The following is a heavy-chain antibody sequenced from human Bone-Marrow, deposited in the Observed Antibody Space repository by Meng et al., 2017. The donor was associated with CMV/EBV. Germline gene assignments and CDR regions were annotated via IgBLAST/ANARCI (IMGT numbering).Heavy chain of an antibody. J-gene: IGHJ4*02. CDR3: VRDWAH. Sequence: LSLTCAISGDTVSSNSAAWNWIRQSPSRGLEWLGRTYYRSRWFNDYTLSVKSRIIINPDTFRNQFSLHLNSVTPEDTAVYYCVRDWAHWGQGTLVTLSS. CDR2: TYYRSRWFN. V-gene: IGHV6-1*01. D-gene: IGHD7-27*01. CDR1: GDTVSSNSAA.